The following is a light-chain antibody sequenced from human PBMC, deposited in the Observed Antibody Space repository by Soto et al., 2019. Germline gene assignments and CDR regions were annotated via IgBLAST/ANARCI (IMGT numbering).Light chain of an antibody. CDR2: AAS. J-gene: IGKJ5*01. CDR1: RDINNY. Sequence: DIQMTQSPSSVSASVGDRVTITCRASRDINNYLVWYQQKLGKPPKLLIYAASHLQSGVPSRFSGSGSGIEFTLTINSLQPEDFATYYCQQGDMFPLTFGGGTRLEIK. CDR3: QQGDMFPLT. V-gene: IGKV1-12*01.